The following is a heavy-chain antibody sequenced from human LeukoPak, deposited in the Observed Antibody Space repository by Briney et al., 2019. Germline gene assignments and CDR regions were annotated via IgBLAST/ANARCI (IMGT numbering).Heavy chain of an antibody. Sequence: ASVKVSCKASGGTFSSYAISWVRQAPGQGLEWMGWINPNSGGTNYAQKFQGWVTMTRDTSISTAYMELSRLRSDDTAVYYCARGNYGSGSYHFDYWGQGTLVTVSS. V-gene: IGHV1-2*04. CDR1: GGTFSSYA. J-gene: IGHJ4*02. CDR2: INPNSGGT. D-gene: IGHD3-10*01. CDR3: ARGNYGSGSYHFDY.